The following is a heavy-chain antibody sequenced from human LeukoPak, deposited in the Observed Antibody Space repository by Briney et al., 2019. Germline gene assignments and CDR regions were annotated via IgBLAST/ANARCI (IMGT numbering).Heavy chain of an antibody. CDR3: ASADCSSDSCFYYYYYFGMDV. V-gene: IGHV1-18*01. Sequence: ASVKVSCKASGYTFTKYGISWVRQAPGQGLEWMGWISAYNGNTNYAQEFQGRVTVTTDTSTSTAYMELRSLTSDDTAVYYCASADCSSDSCFYYYYYFGMDVWGQGTTVTVSS. J-gene: IGHJ6*02. CDR2: ISAYNGNT. CDR1: GYTFTKYG. D-gene: IGHD2-2*01.